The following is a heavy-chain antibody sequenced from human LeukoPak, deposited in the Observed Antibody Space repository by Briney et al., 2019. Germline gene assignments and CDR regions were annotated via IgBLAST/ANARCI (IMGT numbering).Heavy chain of an antibody. CDR3: APRPNIVIMVYALY. Sequence: TGGSLTLSCAASGFTFSSYAMSWVRQAPGKGLEWVSAISGSGGSTYYADSVKGRFTISRDNSKNTLYLQMNSLRAEDTAVYYCAPRPNIVIMVYALYWGQGTLVTVSS. D-gene: IGHD2-8*01. CDR2: ISGSGGST. V-gene: IGHV3-23*01. CDR1: GFTFSSYA. J-gene: IGHJ4*02.